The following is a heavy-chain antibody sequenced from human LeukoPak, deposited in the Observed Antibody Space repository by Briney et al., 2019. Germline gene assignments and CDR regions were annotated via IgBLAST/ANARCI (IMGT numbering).Heavy chain of an antibody. CDR3: AREPRLGSLDY. Sequence: GGSLRLSCAASGFPFSNAWMSWVRQAPGKGLEWVSVIYSGGSTYYADSVKGRFTISRDNSKNTLYLQMNSLRAEDTAVYYCAREPRLGSLDYWGQGTLVTVSS. CDR1: GFPFSNAW. CDR2: IYSGGST. J-gene: IGHJ4*02. D-gene: IGHD3-16*01. V-gene: IGHV3-66*01.